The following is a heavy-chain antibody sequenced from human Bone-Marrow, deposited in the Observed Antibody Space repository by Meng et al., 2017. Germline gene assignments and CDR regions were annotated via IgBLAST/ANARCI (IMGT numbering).Heavy chain of an antibody. V-gene: IGHV3-30*04. CDR2: ISYDGSNK. CDR3: ARGGDGYR. J-gene: IGHJ5*02. D-gene: IGHD5-24*01. CDR1: GFTFSSYA. Sequence: GSLKISCAASGFTFSSYAMHWVRQAPGKGLEWVAVISYDGSNKYYADSVKGRFTISRDNSKNTPYLQMNSLRAEDTAVYYCARGGDGYRWGQGTLVTVSS.